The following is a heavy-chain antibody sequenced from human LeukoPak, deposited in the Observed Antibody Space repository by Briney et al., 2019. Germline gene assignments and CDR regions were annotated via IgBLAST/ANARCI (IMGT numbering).Heavy chain of an antibody. J-gene: IGHJ4*02. Sequence: PGGSLRLSRAASGFTFSSYWMHWVRQAPGKGLVWVSRINGDGSNTSYADSVKGRFMISRDNAKNTLYLQMNSLRAEDTAVYYCARVVSTSEDWGQGTLVTVSS. D-gene: IGHD6-13*01. V-gene: IGHV3-74*01. CDR3: ARVVSTSED. CDR1: GFTFSSYW. CDR2: INGDGSNT.